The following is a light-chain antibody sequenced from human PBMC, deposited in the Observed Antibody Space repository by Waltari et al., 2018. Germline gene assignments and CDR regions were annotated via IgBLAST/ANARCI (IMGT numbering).Light chain of an antibody. Sequence: SYKLTQPYSVSVSPGPTARITCSGNALTKQYVHWYQQKPGQAPVILISKDSERPSGIPERFSGSSSGAIVTLTITGVQAEDEADYYCQSTDSSGTDVVFGGGTKLNVL. CDR2: KDS. J-gene: IGLJ2*01. CDR3: QSTDSSGTDVV. V-gene: IGLV3-25*03. CDR1: ALTKQY.